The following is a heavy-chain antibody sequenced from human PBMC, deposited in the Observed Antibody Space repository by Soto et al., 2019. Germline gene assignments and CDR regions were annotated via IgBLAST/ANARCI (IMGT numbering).Heavy chain of an antibody. V-gene: IGHV1-69*13. CDR1: GGTFSSFT. Sequence: SVKVSCKASGGTFSSFTISWVRQAPGQGLEWMGGIIPIYGTANYAQKFQGRVTITADASTRTAYMELSSLRSEDTAVYYCARGRGSSWPYYYYYGMDVWGQGTTVTVSS. D-gene: IGHD6-13*01. CDR3: ARGRGSSWPYYYYYGMDV. J-gene: IGHJ6*02. CDR2: IIPIYGTA.